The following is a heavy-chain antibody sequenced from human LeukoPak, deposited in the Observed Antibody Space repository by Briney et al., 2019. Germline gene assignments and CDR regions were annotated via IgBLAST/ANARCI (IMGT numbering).Heavy chain of an antibody. Sequence: PGGSLRLSCAASGFTFSRYWMSGVREAPGEGGEGGANIKQDGSEKYHLASVKGRFTISRDNAKNSMYLQMNSLRAEDSAVYYCARGYCSAGSCSRAPDFGGQGTLVTVSS. CDR1: GFTFSRYW. CDR3: ARGYCSAGSCSRAPDF. J-gene: IGHJ4*02. V-gene: IGHV3-7*04. CDR2: IKQDGSEK. D-gene: IGHD2-15*01.